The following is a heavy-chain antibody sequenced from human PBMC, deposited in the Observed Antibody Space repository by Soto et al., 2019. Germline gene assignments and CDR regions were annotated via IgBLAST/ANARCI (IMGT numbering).Heavy chain of an antibody. CDR2: IYPGDSNT. D-gene: IGHD3-3*01. CDR1: GYSFTSYW. Sequence: PGESLKISCKGSGYSFTSYWIGWVRQMPVKGLEWMGIIYPGDSNTRYSPSLQGQVTISVDKSISTAYLQWSSLKATDTAMYYCARHAYDFWCFYPNPRHHYGMEFWGPGTIVYVFS. V-gene: IGHV5-51*01. CDR3: ARHAYDFWCFYPNPRHHYGMEF. J-gene: IGHJ6*01.